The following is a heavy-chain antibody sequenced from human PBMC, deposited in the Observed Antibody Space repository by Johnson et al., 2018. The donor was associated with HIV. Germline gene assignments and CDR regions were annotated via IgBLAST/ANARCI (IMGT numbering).Heavy chain of an antibody. Sequence: EVQLLESGGGLVQPGGSLRLSCAASGFTVSSNYMSWVRQAPGKGLEWVSSISCNSGRRGYADSVKGRFTVSRDNSKNTLYLQMNSLRAEDTAVYYCAKVQYYYGSGSNFDIWGQGTMVTVSS. V-gene: IGHV3-66*02. CDR1: GFTVSSNY. CDR3: AKVQYYYGSGSNFDI. D-gene: IGHD3-10*01. J-gene: IGHJ3*02. CDR2: SCNSGRR.